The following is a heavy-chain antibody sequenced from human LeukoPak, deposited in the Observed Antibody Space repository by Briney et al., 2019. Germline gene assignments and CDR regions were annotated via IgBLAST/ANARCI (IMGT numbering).Heavy chain of an antibody. CDR2: ISPISGTT. CDR1: GGTFSSYT. D-gene: IGHD3-22*01. CDR3: ARAGGNDYYDSSGYYTYFDY. V-gene: IGHV1-69*05. J-gene: IGHJ4*02. Sequence: SVKVSCKASGGTFSSYTITWVRQAPGQGLEWMGGISPISGTTNYAQKFQGRVTITTDESTSTAYMELSSLRSEDTAVYYCARAGGNDYYDSSGYYTYFDYWGQGTLVTVSS.